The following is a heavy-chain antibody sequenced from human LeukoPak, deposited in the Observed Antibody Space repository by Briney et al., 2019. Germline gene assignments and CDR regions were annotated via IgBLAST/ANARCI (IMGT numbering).Heavy chain of an antibody. J-gene: IGHJ4*02. Sequence: SETLSLTCTVSGGSISSYYWSWIRQPAGKGLEWIGRICTSGSTNYNPSLKSRVTMSVDTSKNQFSLKLSSVTAADTAVYYCARDSTIFGVVTFDYWGQGTLVTVSS. CDR2: ICTSGST. CDR3: ARDSTIFGVVTFDY. CDR1: GGSISSYY. D-gene: IGHD3-3*01. V-gene: IGHV4-4*07.